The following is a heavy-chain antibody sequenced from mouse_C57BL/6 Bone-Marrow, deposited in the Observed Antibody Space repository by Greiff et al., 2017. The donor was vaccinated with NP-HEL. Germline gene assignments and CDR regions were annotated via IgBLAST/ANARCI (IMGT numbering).Heavy chain of an antibody. CDR2: IYPRSGNT. Sequence: VQLQQSGAELARPGASVTLSCKASGYTFPSYGISWVKQRPGQGLEWIGEIYPRSGNTYYNEKFKGKATLTADKSSSTAYMVLRSLTSEHSAVYFCAPHYDGSSHWYFDVWGTGTTVTVSS. CDR1: GYTFPSYG. V-gene: IGHV1-81*01. CDR3: APHYDGSSHWYFDV. J-gene: IGHJ1*03. D-gene: IGHD1-1*01.